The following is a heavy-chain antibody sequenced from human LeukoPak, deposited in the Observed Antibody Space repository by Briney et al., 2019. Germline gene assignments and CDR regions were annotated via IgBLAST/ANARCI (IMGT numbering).Heavy chain of an antibody. V-gene: IGHV3-30*02. Sequence: GGSLGLSCAASGFAFRSHDMHLGRQAPAKGLGWVTFVRFDGSDKKYADSVKGRFTISRDNSKNTLSLQMISLRAEDTAVYYCAKSLYPDAFDIWGPGTMVTVS. D-gene: IGHD2-8*01. J-gene: IGHJ3*02. CDR3: AKSLYPDAFDI. CDR1: GFAFRSHD. CDR2: VRFDGSDK.